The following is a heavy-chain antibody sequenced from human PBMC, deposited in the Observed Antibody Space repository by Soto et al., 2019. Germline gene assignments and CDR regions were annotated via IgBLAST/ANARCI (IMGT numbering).Heavy chain of an antibody. V-gene: IGHV2-5*02. CDR3: AHRRGVDTAMVTGWFDP. Sequence: QITLKESGPTLVKPTQTLTLTCTFSGFSLSTSGVGVGWIRQPPGKALEWLALIYWDDDKRYSPSLKSRHTIAKDTSKIQVVLTMPNKDPVDTATYCCAHRRGVDTAMVTGWFDPWGQGTLVTVSS. J-gene: IGHJ5*02. CDR1: GFSLSTSGVG. D-gene: IGHD5-18*01. CDR2: IYWDDDK.